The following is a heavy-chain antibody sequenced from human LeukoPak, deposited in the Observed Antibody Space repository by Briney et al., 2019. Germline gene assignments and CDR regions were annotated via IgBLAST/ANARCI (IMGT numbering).Heavy chain of an antibody. V-gene: IGHV4-38-2*02. Sequence: SETLSLICSVSSYSINSNYYWGWIRQSPGKGLERIGSIYHTGSTYYNPSLKSRVTISLDASNKQFSLRLSSVTAADTAVYFCARGPYSYDSSGAFDIWGQGTMVTVSS. D-gene: IGHD3-22*01. CDR1: SYSINSNYY. J-gene: IGHJ3*02. CDR3: ARGPYSYDSSGAFDI. CDR2: IYHTGST.